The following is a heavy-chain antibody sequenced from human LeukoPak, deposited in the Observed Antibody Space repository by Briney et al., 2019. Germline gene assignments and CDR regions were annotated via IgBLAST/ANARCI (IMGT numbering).Heavy chain of an antibody. V-gene: IGHV3-23*01. CDR2: ITSSGRTP. CDR3: AKDRPNFFETSGSYYKMKGDF. Sequence: PGESLRLSCEASGFTINTHAISWVLQAPGKGLEWVASITSSGRTPFYTDSVRGRFIISRYNSKNTLYLQMNSLRGDDSAVYYCAKDRPNFFETSGSYYKMKGDFGGQGSLVTVSS. D-gene: IGHD3-10*01. CDR1: GFTINTHA. J-gene: IGHJ1*01.